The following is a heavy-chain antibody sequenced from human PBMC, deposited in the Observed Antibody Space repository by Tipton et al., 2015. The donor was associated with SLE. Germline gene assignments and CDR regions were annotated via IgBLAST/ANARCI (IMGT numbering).Heavy chain of an antibody. Sequence: QVQLVQSGAEVKKPGASVKVSCKASGYTFTSYGISWVRQAPGQGLEWMGIINPSGGSTSYAQKFQGRVTMTRDTSTSTVYMELSSLRSEDTAVYYCARGKVPDDFWSVSYCFDYWGQGTLVTVSS. J-gene: IGHJ4*02. V-gene: IGHV1-46*01. D-gene: IGHD3-3*01. CDR3: ARGKVPDDFWSVSYCFDY. CDR2: INPSGGST. CDR1: GYTFTSYG.